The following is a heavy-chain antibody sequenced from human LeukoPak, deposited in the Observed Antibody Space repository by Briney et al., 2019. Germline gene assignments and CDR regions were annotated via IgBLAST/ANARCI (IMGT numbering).Heavy chain of an antibody. J-gene: IGHJ6*03. CDR2: TKQDGSEK. V-gene: IGHV3-7*01. Sequence: PGGSLRLSYATSGFTFSPYWMTWVRQAPGKGLERVANTKQDGSEKYYVDSVRGRFTISRDNAKNSLYLQMNSLRAEDTAVYYCARSIVGTTGRYYYYYMDVWGKGTTVTVSS. D-gene: IGHD1-26*01. CDR3: ARSIVGTTGRYYYYYMDV. CDR1: GFTFSPYW.